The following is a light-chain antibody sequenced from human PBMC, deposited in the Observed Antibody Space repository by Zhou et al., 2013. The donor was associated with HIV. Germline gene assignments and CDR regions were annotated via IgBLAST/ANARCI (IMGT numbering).Light chain of an antibody. J-gene: IGKJ1*01. CDR3: QQYYSYPPT. CDR2: KAS. V-gene: IGKV1-5*03. Sequence: DLQMTQSPSTLSASVGDRVTITCRASQSIDTWLAWFQQKPGKAPKLLIYKASTLQSGVPSRFSGSGSGTEFTLTISSLQSEDFATYYCQQYYSYPPTFGQGTKVEIK. CDR1: QSIDTW.